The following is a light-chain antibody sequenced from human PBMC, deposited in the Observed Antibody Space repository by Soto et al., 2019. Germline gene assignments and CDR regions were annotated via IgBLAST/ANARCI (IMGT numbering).Light chain of an antibody. CDR3: QQYGSSPWT. V-gene: IGKV3-20*01. J-gene: IGKJ1*01. CDR1: QSVTTY. CDR2: DAS. Sequence: EIVLTQSPDTLSLSPGERATLSCRASQSVTTYLAWYQQKPGQAPRLLIYDASNRATGIPARFSGSGSGTDFTLTISRLEPEDFAVYHCQQYGSSPWTFGQGTKVDI.